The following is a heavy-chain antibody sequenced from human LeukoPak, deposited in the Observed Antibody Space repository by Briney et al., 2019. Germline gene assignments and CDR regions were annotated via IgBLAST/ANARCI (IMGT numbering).Heavy chain of an antibody. J-gene: IGHJ4*02. CDR2: IYGGGNI. V-gene: IGHV3-53*01. CDR3: AREWRGAFDY. D-gene: IGHD4/OR15-4a*01. CDR1: GFTVSSNY. Sequence: GGSLRLSCAASGFTVSSNYMNWVRQAPGKGLEWVSVIYGGGNIYYADSVKGRFTISRDNAKNSLYLQMNSLRAEDTAVYYCAREWRGAFDYWGQGTLVTVSS.